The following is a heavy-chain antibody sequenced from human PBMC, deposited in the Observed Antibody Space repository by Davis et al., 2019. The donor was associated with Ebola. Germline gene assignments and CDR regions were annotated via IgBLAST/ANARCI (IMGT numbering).Heavy chain of an antibody. Sequence: SVKVSCKASGGTFSSYAISWVRQAPGQGLEWMGGIIPIFGTANYAQKFQGRVTITADESTSTAYMELSSLRSEDTAVHYCARDIVVVPAAIYFDYWGQGTLVTVSS. J-gene: IGHJ4*02. CDR2: IIPIFGTA. D-gene: IGHD2-2*02. CDR1: GGTFSSYA. V-gene: IGHV1-69*13. CDR3: ARDIVVVPAAIYFDY.